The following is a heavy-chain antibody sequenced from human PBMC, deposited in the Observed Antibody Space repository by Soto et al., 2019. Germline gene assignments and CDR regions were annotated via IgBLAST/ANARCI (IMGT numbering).Heavy chain of an antibody. CDR1: GFTFSSYG. CDR2: ISYDGSNK. Sequence: QVQLVESGGGVVQPGRSLRLSCAASGFTFSSYGMHWVRQAPGKGLEWVAVISYDGSNKYYADSVKGRFTISRDNSKNTLYLQMNSLRAEDTAVYYCAKDPDFDYRGQGTLVTVSS. CDR3: AKDPDFDY. V-gene: IGHV3-30*18. J-gene: IGHJ4*02.